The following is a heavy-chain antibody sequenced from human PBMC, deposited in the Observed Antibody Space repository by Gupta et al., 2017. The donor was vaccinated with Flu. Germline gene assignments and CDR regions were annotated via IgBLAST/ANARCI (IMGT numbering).Heavy chain of an antibody. D-gene: IGHD2-2*01. Sequence: QAPGKGLECVAFISNDGSKKYYADYVKGRFTISRDDSKNNLYLQMTSLRADDTAVYYGAREGSAGRYCSDPRCYQDAFDIWGQGTMVTFSS. V-gene: IGHV3-30*03. CDR3: AREGSAGRYCSDPRCYQDAFDI. J-gene: IGHJ3*02. CDR2: ISNDGSKK.